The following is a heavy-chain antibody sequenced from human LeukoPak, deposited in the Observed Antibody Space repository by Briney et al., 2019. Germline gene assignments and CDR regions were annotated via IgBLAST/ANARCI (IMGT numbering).Heavy chain of an antibody. CDR3: GRQGYTASYYFLDY. CDR2: IYTTGTT. D-gene: IGHD1-26*01. Sequence: SETLSLTCSVSTGSINSYFWGWVRQLAGKGLEWIGRIYTTGTTNYSPSLKSRLSMSADTSKNQFSLRLTSVTAADTAVYYCGRQGYTASYYFLDYWSQGALVTVSS. V-gene: IGHV4-4*07. J-gene: IGHJ4*02. CDR1: TGSINSYF.